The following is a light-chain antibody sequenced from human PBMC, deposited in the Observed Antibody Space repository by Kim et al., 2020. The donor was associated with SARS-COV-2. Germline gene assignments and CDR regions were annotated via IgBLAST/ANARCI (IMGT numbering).Light chain of an antibody. CDR2: GAS. CDR1: LRVSSNY. V-gene: IGKV3-20*01. Sequence: LSPGERATLSRRASLRVSSNYRAWYQQKLGQAPRLLSDGASNRATRIPDRFSGSGSETDFTLSISRLEPEDFAVYYCQQYYRLLTFGGGTKVDIK. CDR3: QQYYRLLT. J-gene: IGKJ4*01.